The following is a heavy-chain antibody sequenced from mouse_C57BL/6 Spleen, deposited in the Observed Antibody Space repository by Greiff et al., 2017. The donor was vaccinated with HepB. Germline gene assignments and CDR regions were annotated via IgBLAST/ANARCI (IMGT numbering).Heavy chain of an antibody. CDR2: IYPGDGDT. J-gene: IGHJ4*01. CDR3: ARGIYYGSSPYAMDY. CDR1: GYALSSSW. D-gene: IGHD1-1*01. V-gene: IGHV1-82*01. Sequence: QVQLQQSGPELVKPGASVKISCKTSGYALSSSWMNWVKQRPGKGLEWIGRIYPGDGDTNYNGKFKGKATLTADKSSSTAYMQLSSLTSDDSAVYFCARGIYYGSSPYAMDYWGQGTSVTVSS.